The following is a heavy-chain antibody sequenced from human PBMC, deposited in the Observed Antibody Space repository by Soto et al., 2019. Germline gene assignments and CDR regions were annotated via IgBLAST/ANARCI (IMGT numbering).Heavy chain of an antibody. D-gene: IGHD5-12*01. CDR2: ISSSGSTI. CDR1: GFTFSSYE. J-gene: IGHJ6*02. V-gene: IGHV3-48*03. CDR3: ARALGLRFRVDYYYGMGV. Sequence: VGSLRLSCAASGFTFSSYEMNWVRQAPGKGLEWVSYISSSGSTIYYADSVKGRFTISRDNAKNSLYLQMNSLRAEDTAVYYCARALGLRFRVDYYYGMGVWGQGTTVTVSS.